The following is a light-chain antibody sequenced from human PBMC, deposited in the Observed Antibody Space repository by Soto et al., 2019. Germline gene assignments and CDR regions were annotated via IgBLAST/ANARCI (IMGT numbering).Light chain of an antibody. CDR2: DVS. Sequence: AIQVTQSPSSLSASVGDRVTITCLASQDIRGALAWYQQKPGKPPKLLIYDVSTLENGVPSRFSGDSSGTQFTLTISGLQPGDFGTYYCQQFNSYPVTFGHGTRLDIK. V-gene: IGKV1-13*02. CDR3: QQFNSYPVT. CDR1: QDIRGA. J-gene: IGKJ5*01.